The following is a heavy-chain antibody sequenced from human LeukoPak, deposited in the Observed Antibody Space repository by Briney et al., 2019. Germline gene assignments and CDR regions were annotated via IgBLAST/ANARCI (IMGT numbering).Heavy chain of an antibody. V-gene: IGHV3-30-3*01. Sequence: GRSLRLSCAASGFTFSSYAMHWVRQAPGKGLGWVAVISYDGSNKYYADSVKGRFTISRDNSKNTLYLQMNSLRAEDTAVYYCARVLAAGLFDYWGQGTLVTVSS. CDR3: ARVLAAGLFDY. D-gene: IGHD6-13*01. CDR2: ISYDGSNK. CDR1: GFTFSSYA. J-gene: IGHJ4*02.